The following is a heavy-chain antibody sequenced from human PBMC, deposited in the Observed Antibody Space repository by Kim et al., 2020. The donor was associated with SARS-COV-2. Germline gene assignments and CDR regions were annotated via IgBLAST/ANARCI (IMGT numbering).Heavy chain of an antibody. CDR3: AADQGGVYYYDSSGYHYYSYGMDV. J-gene: IGHJ6*02. D-gene: IGHD3-22*01. Sequence: SVKVSCKASGFTFTSSAVQWVRQARGQRLEWIGWIVVGSGNTNYAQKFQERVTITRDMSTSTAYMELSSLRSEDTAVYYCAADQGGVYYYDSSGYHYYSYGMDVWGQGTTVTVSS. V-gene: IGHV1-58*01. CDR1: GFTFTSSA. CDR2: IVVGSGNT.